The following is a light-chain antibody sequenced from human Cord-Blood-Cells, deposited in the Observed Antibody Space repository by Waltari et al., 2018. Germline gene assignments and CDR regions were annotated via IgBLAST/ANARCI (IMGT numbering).Light chain of an antibody. CDR3: AAWDDSLSGRV. J-gene: IGLJ3*02. CDR2: RNN. Sequence: QSVLTQPPSASGTPGQRVTISCSGSSSNIGSNYVYWYQQLPGTPPKLLIYRNNRRPSGVPGRFSGSKSGTSASLAISGLRSEDEADYYCAAWDDSLSGRVFGGGTKLTVL. CDR1: SSNIGSNY. V-gene: IGLV1-47*01.